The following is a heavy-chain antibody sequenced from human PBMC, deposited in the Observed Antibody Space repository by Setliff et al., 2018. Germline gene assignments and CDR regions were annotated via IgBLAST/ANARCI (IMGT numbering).Heavy chain of an antibody. CDR3: ARASRFGTTVWKGDYYVDV. J-gene: IGHJ6*03. V-gene: IGHV7-4-1*02. CDR1: GYTFSSYA. CDR2: INTNTGNP. Sequence: ASVKVSCKASGYTFSSYAMGWMRQAPGQRLEWMGWINTNTGNPSYAQDFTGRLVFSLDTSVSTAYLQISSLKAEDSAVYYCARASRFGTTVWKGDYYVDVWGKGTTVTSP. D-gene: IGHD4-4*01.